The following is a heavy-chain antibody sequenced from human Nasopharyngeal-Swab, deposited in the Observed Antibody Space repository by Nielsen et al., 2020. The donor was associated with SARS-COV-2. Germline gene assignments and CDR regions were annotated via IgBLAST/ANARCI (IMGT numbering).Heavy chain of an antibody. CDR3: ARSAVGIRGVLDK. Sequence: GGSLTLSCVASGFSFTTYWMHWVRQAPGKGLVWVSRINGDGTWISYADSVKGRFTISRDNSKNTVYLQMNILGGDDTAVYYCARSAVGIRGVLDKWGPGTKVTVSP. D-gene: IGHD3-10*01. J-gene: IGHJ3*02. CDR1: GFSFTTYW. CDR2: INGDGTWI. V-gene: IGHV3-74*01.